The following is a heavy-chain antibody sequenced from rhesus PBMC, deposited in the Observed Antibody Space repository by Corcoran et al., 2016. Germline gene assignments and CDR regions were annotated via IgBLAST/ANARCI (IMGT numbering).Heavy chain of an antibody. Sequence: EVQLVESGGGLVQPGGSLRLSCAASGFTFSSSGMSWVRQAPGKGVEWVSYISNWGGNTYHADSVTRRFTISRDNSKNTLSLQMNRLRAEDTAVYYCAKDHHGYKWCSDGLDSWGQGVVVTVSS. CDR2: ISNWGGNT. J-gene: IGHJ6*01. D-gene: IGHD1-26*01. CDR1: GFTFSSSG. CDR3: AKDHHGYKWCSDGLDS. V-gene: IGHV3S5*01.